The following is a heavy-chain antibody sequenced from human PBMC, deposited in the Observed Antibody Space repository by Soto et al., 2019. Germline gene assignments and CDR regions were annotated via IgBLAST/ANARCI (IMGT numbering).Heavy chain of an antibody. J-gene: IGHJ4*02. CDR3: AKDFIPQSGIAAASEFDY. CDR1: GFTFSSYA. CDR2: ISGSGGST. D-gene: IGHD6-13*01. V-gene: IGHV3-23*01. Sequence: GGSLRLSCAASGFTFSSYAMSWVRQAPGKGLERVSAISGSGGSTYYADSVKGRFTISRDNSKNTLYLQMNSLRAEDTAVYYCAKDFIPQSGIAAASEFDYWGQGTLVTVSS.